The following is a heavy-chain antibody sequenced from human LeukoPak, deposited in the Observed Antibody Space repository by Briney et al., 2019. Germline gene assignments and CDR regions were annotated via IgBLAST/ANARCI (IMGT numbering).Heavy chain of an antibody. D-gene: IGHD1-26*01. Sequence: GGSLRLSCAASGFTVSSNYMSWVRQAPGKGLEWVSVIYSGGSTYYADSVKGRFAISRDNSKNTLYLQMNSLRAEDTAVYYCARGDGVWELLDYWGQGTLVTVSS. V-gene: IGHV3-53*01. CDR1: GFTVSSNY. CDR2: IYSGGST. CDR3: ARGDGVWELLDY. J-gene: IGHJ4*02.